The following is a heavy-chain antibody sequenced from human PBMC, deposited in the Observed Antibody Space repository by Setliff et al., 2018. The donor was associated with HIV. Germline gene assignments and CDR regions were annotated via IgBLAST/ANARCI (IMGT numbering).Heavy chain of an antibody. D-gene: IGHD4-17*01. CDR1: AYTFTDYY. CDR3: ARDRYGDYAYFDY. V-gene: IGHV1-18*04. CDR2: SSGYNENT. Sequence: GASVKVSCKASAYTFTDYYMHWVRQAPGQGLEWMGWSSGYNENTKYAKNLQGRVTMTTDTSTSTAYMELRSLRSDDTAVYYCARDRYGDYAYFDYWGQGTLVTVSS. J-gene: IGHJ4*02.